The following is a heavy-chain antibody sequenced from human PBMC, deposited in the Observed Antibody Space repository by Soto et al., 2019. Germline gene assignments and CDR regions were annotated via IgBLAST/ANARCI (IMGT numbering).Heavy chain of an antibody. CDR2: IYYSGST. J-gene: IGHJ5*02. CDR3: ARDRHNNFFDP. D-gene: IGHD6-6*01. CDR1: GAYMSSGGYY. V-gene: IGHV4-31*02. Sequence: SETLSLTWTVSGAYMSSGGYYWTWIRQSPGKGLEWIGYIYYSGSTYYNPSLESRVAISLDTSRSQFSLTLHSVTAADTAIYYCARDRHNNFFDPWGQGTLVTVS.